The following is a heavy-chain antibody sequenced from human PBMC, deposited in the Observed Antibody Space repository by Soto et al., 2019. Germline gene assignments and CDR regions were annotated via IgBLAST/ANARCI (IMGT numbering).Heavy chain of an antibody. Sequence: ASVKVSCTASGYTFTSYGISWVRQAPGQGLEWMGWISAYNGNTNYAQKLQGRVTMTTDTSTSTAYMELRGLRSDDTAVYYCARGGLPYYYYGMEVLGQGTTVTVSS. J-gene: IGHJ6*02. CDR2: ISAYNGNT. CDR3: ARGGLPYYYYGMEV. V-gene: IGHV1-18*01. CDR1: GYTFTSYG.